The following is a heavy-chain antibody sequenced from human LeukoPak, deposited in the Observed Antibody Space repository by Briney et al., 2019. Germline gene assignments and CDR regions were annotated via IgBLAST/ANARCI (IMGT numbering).Heavy chain of an antibody. CDR1: GYSISSGYY. CDR2: IYYSGST. CDR3: ARVGYYYDSSGYSNWFDP. V-gene: IGHV4-38-2*02. Sequence: SETLSLTCTVSGYSISSGYYWCWIRRHPGKGVEWIGSIYYSGSTYYNPSLKSRVTISVDTSKNQFSLKLSSVTAADTAVYYCARVGYYYDSSGYSNWFDPWGQGTLVTVSS. J-gene: IGHJ5*02. D-gene: IGHD3-22*01.